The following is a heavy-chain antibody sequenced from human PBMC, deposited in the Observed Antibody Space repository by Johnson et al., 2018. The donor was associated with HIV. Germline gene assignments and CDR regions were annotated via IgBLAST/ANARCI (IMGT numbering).Heavy chain of an antibody. V-gene: IGHV3-7*05. D-gene: IGHD1/OR15-1a*01. J-gene: IGHJ3*01. CDR2: IKQDGSEK. Sequence: MQLVESGGGLVQPGGSLRLSCAASGFTFSSYWMSWVRQAPGKGLEWVANIKQDGSEKYYVDSVKGRFTISRDNATNSLYLQMNSLRAEDTALYYCARGGLGFQNIHDPLDVWGQGTMVTVSS. CDR1: GFTFSSYW. CDR3: ARGGLGFQNIHDPLDV.